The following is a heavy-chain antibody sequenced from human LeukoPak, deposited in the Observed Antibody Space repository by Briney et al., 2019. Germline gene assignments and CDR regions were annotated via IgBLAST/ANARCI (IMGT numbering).Heavy chain of an antibody. J-gene: IGHJ4*02. CDR3: ARDIDYGGNSVDY. CDR2: ISGSGTNV. Sequence: GGSLRLSCAASGLIFGDFYMSWIRQAPGKGLEWISYISGSGTNVYYVDSVKGRFIISRDNAKNSLYLQMNSLRAEDTAVYYCARDIDYGGNSVDYWGQGTLVTVSS. V-gene: IGHV3-11*04. D-gene: IGHD4-23*01. CDR1: GLIFGDFY.